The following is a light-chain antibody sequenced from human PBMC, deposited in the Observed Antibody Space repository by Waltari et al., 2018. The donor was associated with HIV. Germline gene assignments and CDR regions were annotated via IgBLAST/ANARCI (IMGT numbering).Light chain of an antibody. Sequence: QSVLTQPPSASGTPGQRVTISCSGSSSNIGSNYVYWYQQLPGTAPKLLILRNNHWPSGFLSLFSVSKSGTSASLTIIGLRPEDEAESYCAACVASLSGYVFGTGTKVTVL. CDR2: RNN. CDR3: AACVASLSGYV. V-gene: IGLV1-47*01. J-gene: IGLJ1*01. CDR1: SSNIGSNY.